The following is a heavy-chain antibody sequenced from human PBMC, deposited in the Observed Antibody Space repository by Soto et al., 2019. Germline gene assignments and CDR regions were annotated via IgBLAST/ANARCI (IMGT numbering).Heavy chain of an antibody. CDR2: INPNSGGT. CDR1: GYTFTGYY. V-gene: IGHV1-2*02. CDR3: AREVLKREKEYSSSSLRLRNYGMDV. D-gene: IGHD6-6*01. Sequence: ASVKVSCKASGYTFTGYYMHWVRQAPGQGLEWMGWINPNSGGTNYAQKFQGRVTMTRDTSISTAYMELSRLRSDDTAVYYCAREVLKREKEYSSSSLRLRNYGMDVWGQGTTVTVSS. J-gene: IGHJ6*02.